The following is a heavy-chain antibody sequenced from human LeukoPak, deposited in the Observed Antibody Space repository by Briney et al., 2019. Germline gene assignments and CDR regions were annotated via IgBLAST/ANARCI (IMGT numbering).Heavy chain of an antibody. CDR2: IWYDGSNK. Sequence: PGGSLRLSCAASGFTFSSYGMHWVRQAPGKGLEWVAVIWYDGSNKYYADSVKGRFTISRDNSKNTLYLQMNSLRAEDTAVYYCARDYSSSSTFDYWGQGTLVTVSS. J-gene: IGHJ4*02. CDR3: ARDYSSSSTFDY. V-gene: IGHV3-33*08. CDR1: GFTFSSYG. D-gene: IGHD6-13*01.